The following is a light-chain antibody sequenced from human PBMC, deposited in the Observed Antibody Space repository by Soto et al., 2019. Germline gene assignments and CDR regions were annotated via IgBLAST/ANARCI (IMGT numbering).Light chain of an antibody. CDR1: QSVSSN. J-gene: IGKJ4*01. CDR2: GAS. Sequence: EIVMTQSPATLSVSPGERATLSCRASQSVSSNLAWYQQKPGQAPRLLIYGASIRATGIPARFSGSGSGTEFTLTISSLQSEDFAVYYCQQYNNWTSRLTFGGGTKVEIK. CDR3: QQYNNWTSRLT. V-gene: IGKV3-15*01.